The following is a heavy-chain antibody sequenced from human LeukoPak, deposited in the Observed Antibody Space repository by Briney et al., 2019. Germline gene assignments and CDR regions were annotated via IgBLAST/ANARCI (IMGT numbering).Heavy chain of an antibody. CDR3: ARKVTYYDFWSGTYAFDI. CDR2: IKQDGSEK. D-gene: IGHD3-3*01. J-gene: IGHJ3*02. Sequence: GGSLRLSCAASGFTFSSYWMSWVRQAPGKGLEWVANIKQDGSEKYYVDSVKGRFTISRDYAKNSLYLQMNSLRAEDTAVYYCARKVTYYDFWSGTYAFDIWGQGTMVTVSS. CDR1: GFTFSSYW. V-gene: IGHV3-7*01.